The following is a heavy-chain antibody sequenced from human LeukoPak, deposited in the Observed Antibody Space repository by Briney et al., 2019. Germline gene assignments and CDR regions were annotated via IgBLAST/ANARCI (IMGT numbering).Heavy chain of an antibody. CDR1: GGSISSYY. J-gene: IGHJ6*02. V-gene: IGHV4-59*08. Sequence: PSETLSLTCTVSGGSISSYYWSWIRQPPGKGLEWIGYIYYSGSTNYNPSLKSRVTISVDRSKNQFSLKLSSVTAADTAVYYCARHKEDYYYYGMDVWGQGTTVTVSS. CDR2: IYYSGST. CDR3: ARHKEDYYYYGMDV.